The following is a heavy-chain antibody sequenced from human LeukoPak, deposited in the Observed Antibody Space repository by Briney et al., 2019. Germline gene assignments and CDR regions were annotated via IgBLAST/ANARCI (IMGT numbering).Heavy chain of an antibody. CDR3: VQEREGVTLN. Sequence: GGSLRLSCAASGFTFSSYAVSWVRQAPGKGLEWVSAISGSGYNTYYADSVKGRFTISRDNSKNTVYLQMNSLTVEDTALYDWVQEREGVTLNWGQGTLVTVSS. V-gene: IGHV3-23*01. CDR1: GFTFSSYA. J-gene: IGHJ4*02. CDR2: ISGSGYNT. D-gene: IGHD3-10*01.